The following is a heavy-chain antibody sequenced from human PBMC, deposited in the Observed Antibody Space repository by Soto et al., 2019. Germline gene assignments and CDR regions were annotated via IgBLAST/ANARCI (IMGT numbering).Heavy chain of an antibody. CDR3: ARGYCSGGSCYPFDY. CDR2: IYHSGST. Sequence: PSETLSLTCAVSGGSISSGGYSWSWIRQPPGKGLEWIGYIYHSGSTYYDPSLKSRVTISVDRSKNQFSLKLSSVTAADTAVYYCARGYCSGGSCYPFDYWGQGTLVTVSS. J-gene: IGHJ4*02. D-gene: IGHD2-15*01. CDR1: GGSISSGGYS. V-gene: IGHV4-30-2*01.